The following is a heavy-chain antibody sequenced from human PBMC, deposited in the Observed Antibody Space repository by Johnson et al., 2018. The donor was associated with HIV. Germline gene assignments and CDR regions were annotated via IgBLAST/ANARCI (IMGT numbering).Heavy chain of an antibody. J-gene: IGHJ3*02. CDR1: GFTFSDYY. CDR3: ARAHDAFDI. V-gene: IGHV3-11*04. CDR2: ISISGNSM. Sequence: QMQLVESGGGLVNPGGSLRLSCAASGFTFSDYYMSWIRQAPGKGLEWVSYISISGNSMSYAASVKGRFTISRDNSKNTLYLQMNSLRAEDTAVYYCARAHDAFDIWGQGTMVTVSS.